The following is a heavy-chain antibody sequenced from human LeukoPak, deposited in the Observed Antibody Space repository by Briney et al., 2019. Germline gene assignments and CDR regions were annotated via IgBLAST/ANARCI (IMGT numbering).Heavy chain of an antibody. CDR2: IYTSGST. Sequence: SQTLSLTCTVSGGSISSGGYYWSWIRQPAGKGLEWIGRIYTSGSTNYNPSLKSRVTISVDTSKNQFSLKLSSVTAADTAVYYCARDYYDSSGPHYYFDYWGQGTLVTVSS. J-gene: IGHJ4*02. CDR3: ARDYYDSSGPHYYFDY. D-gene: IGHD3-22*01. V-gene: IGHV4-61*02. CDR1: GGSISSGGYY.